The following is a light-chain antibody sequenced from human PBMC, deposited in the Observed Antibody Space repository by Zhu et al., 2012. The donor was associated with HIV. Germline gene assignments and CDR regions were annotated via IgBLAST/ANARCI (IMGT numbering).Light chain of an antibody. J-gene: IGKJ2*01. Sequence: EIVLTQSPGTLSLSPGERATLSCRASQTVSRNYLAWYQQKPGQAPRLLIYGASRRVTGIPDRFSGSGSGTDFTLTISRLEPEDFAVYYCQHYVPSPMYTFGLGDQAWRSN. CDR3: QHYVPSPMYT. CDR2: GAS. CDR1: QTVSRNY. V-gene: IGKV3-20*01.